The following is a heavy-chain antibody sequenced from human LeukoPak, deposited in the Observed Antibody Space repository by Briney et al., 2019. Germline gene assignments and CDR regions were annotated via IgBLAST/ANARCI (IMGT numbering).Heavy chain of an antibody. CDR2: ISAYNGNT. V-gene: IGHV1-18*01. CDR1: GYTFTSYG. J-gene: IGHJ5*02. CDR3: ARDWNIVVVVAATTGNWFDP. D-gene: IGHD2-15*01. Sequence: ASVKVSCKASGYTFTSYGISWVRQAPGQGLEWMGWISAYNGNTNYAQKLQGRVTMTTDTSTSTAYMELRSLRSDDTAVYYCARDWNIVVVVAATTGNWFDPWGQGTLVTVSS.